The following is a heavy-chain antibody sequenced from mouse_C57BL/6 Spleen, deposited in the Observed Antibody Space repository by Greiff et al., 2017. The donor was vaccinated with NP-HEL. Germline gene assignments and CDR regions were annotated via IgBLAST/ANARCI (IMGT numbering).Heavy chain of an antibody. Sequence: VQLQQPGAELVRPGSSVKLSCKASGYTFTSYWMHWVKQRPIQGLEWIGNIDPSDSETHYNQKFKDKATLTVDKSSSTAYMQLSSLTSEDSAVYYWARGGYYGSSYDWYFDVWGTGTTVTVSS. D-gene: IGHD1-1*01. CDR1: GYTFTSYW. CDR3: ARGGYYGSSYDWYFDV. J-gene: IGHJ1*03. CDR2: IDPSDSET. V-gene: IGHV1-52*01.